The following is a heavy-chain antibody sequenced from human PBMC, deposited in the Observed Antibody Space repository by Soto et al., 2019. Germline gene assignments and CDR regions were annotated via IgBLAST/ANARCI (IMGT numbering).Heavy chain of an antibody. Sequence: GASVKGSCKASGYTFTSYAMHWVRQAPGQRLEWMGWINADNGNTKYSQKFQGRVTITRDTSASTAYMELSSLRSEDTAVYYCARDPHSSSSYAFDYWGQGTLVTVSS. CDR2: INADNGNT. CDR1: GYTFTSYA. J-gene: IGHJ4*02. V-gene: IGHV1-3*01. D-gene: IGHD6-13*01. CDR3: ARDPHSSSSYAFDY.